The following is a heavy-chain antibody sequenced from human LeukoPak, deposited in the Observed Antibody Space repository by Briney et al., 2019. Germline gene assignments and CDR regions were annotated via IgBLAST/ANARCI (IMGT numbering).Heavy chain of an antibody. Sequence: GGSLRLSCAASGFTFSSYGMHWVRQAPGKGLEWVAFIRYDGSNKYYADSVKGRFTISRDNAKNSLYLQMNSLRAEDTAIYYCAKNGDRGAYCTGGTCYPYFYYYMDVWGKGTTVTI. V-gene: IGHV3-30*02. J-gene: IGHJ6*03. CDR3: AKNGDRGAYCTGGTCYPYFYYYMDV. CDR2: IRYDGSNK. CDR1: GFTFSSYG. D-gene: IGHD2-15*01.